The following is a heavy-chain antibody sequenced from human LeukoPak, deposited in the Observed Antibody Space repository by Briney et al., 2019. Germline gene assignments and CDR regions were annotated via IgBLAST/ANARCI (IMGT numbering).Heavy chain of an antibody. CDR2: MNPNNGNT. CDR1: GFTFTRYD. CDR3: VRDGEGVAISVNYWFDP. D-gene: IGHD3-10*01. Sequence: ASVKVSCKASGFTFTRYDINWVRQASGQGLEWMGWMNPNNGNTGYAQKFQGRVTMTRDTSISTAYMELRGLRSDDTAVYYCVRDGEGVAISVNYWFDPWGQGTLVTVSS. J-gene: IGHJ5*02. V-gene: IGHV1-8*01.